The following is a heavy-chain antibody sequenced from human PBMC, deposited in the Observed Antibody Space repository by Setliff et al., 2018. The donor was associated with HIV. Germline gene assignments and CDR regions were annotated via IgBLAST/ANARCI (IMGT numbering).Heavy chain of an antibody. V-gene: IGHV1-69*06. Sequence: VKVSCKASGGTFSSYAISWVRQAPGQGLEWMGRIIPIFGTANYAQKFQGRVTITADKSTSTAYMELSSLRSEDTAVYYCARDTGVRGVDAFDIWGQGTMVTVSS. D-gene: IGHD3-10*01. J-gene: IGHJ3*02. CDR3: ARDTGVRGVDAFDI. CDR1: GGTFSSYA. CDR2: IIPIFGTA.